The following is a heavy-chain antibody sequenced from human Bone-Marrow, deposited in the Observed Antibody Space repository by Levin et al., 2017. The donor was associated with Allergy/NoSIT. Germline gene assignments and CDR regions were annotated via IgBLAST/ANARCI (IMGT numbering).Heavy chain of an antibody. CDR2: ISNYQRNT. J-gene: IGHJ3*02. D-gene: IGHD3-10*01. CDR3: TRDLVLDGFDI. V-gene: IGHV1-18*04. Sequence: ASVKVSCKASGYTFSSYGISWVRQAPGQGLEWVGRISNYQRNTNYADKFQGRVTITTDTSTSTTYMEMRSLKSDDTAVYYCTRDLVLDGFDIWGLGTMVTVSS. CDR1: GYTFSSYG.